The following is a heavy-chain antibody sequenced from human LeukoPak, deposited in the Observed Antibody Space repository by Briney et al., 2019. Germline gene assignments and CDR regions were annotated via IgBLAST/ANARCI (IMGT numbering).Heavy chain of an antibody. CDR1: GFTFSSYA. Sequence: GGSLRLSCAASGFTFSSYAMHWVRQAPGKGLEWVAVISYDGSNKYYADSVKGRFTISRDNSKNTLYLQMNSLRAEDTAVYYCARDNSGWYGSFQHWGQGTLVTISS. D-gene: IGHD6-19*01. J-gene: IGHJ1*01. V-gene: IGHV3-30-3*01. CDR2: ISYDGSNK. CDR3: ARDNSGWYGSFQH.